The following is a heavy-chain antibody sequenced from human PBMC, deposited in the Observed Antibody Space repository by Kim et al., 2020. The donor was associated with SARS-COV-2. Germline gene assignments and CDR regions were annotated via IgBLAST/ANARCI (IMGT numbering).Heavy chain of an antibody. D-gene: IGHD3-10*01. Sequence: GGSLRLSCAASGFTFSNYCMHWVRQAPGKGLEWVANIKPDGSEKYYTDSVKGRFTISRDNAKNSLYLQMNSLRAEDTAVYYCAGVGAVLLLWSGEIHFDYCGERTLVTASS. J-gene: IGHJ4*02. CDR1: GFTFSNYC. V-gene: IGHV3-7*01. CDR2: IKPDGSEK. CDR3: AGVGAVLLLWSGEIHFDY.